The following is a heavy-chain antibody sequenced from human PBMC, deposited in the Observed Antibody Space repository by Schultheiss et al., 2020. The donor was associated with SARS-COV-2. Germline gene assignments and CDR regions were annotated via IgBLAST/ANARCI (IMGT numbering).Heavy chain of an antibody. V-gene: IGHV4-34*01. CDR2: INHSGST. CDR3: ARNYGGNSFFQH. CDR1: GGSISSYY. Sequence: SETLSLTCTVSGGSISSYYWSWIRQPPGKGLEWIGEINHSGSTNYNPSLKSRVTISVDTSKNQFSLKLSSVTAADTAVYYCARNYGGNSFFQHWGQGTLVTVSS. D-gene: IGHD4-23*01. J-gene: IGHJ1*01.